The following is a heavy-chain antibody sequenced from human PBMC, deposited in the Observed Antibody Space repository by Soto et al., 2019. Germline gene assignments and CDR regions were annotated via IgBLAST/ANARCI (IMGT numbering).Heavy chain of an antibody. Sequence: SVKISCKASGGTFSSYAISWVRQAPGQGLEWMGGIIPIFGTANYAQKFQGRVTITADESTSTAYMELSSLRSEDTAVYYCARESRALRLGELSLSMGVYCMDVCGQGPTVTVPS. V-gene: IGHV1-69*13. CDR2: IIPIFGTA. D-gene: IGHD3-16*02. J-gene: IGHJ6*02. CDR3: ARESRALRLGELSLSMGVYCMDV. CDR1: GGTFSSYA.